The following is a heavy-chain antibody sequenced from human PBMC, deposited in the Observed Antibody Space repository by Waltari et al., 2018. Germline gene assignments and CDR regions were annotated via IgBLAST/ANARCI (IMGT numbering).Heavy chain of an antibody. CDR1: GFDFSNAW. Sequence: EMQVVESGGDLVQPGGSPRLSCAASGFDFSNAWMDWVRQAPGKGLEWVANIKGDGSEKYYVDSVKGRFIISRDNTMNLLYLQMNSLRAEDTAVYYCSESLNVWGQGTTVIVSS. CDR2: IKGDGSEK. J-gene: IGHJ6*02. V-gene: IGHV3-7*01. CDR3: SESLNV.